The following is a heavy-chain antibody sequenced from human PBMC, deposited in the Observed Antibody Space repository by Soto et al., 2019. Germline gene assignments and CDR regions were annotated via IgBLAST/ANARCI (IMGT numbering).Heavy chain of an antibody. D-gene: IGHD6-25*01. V-gene: IGHV4-39*01. CDR2: IYNGGGNT. CDR3: AGGSSSAWIDF. CDR1: GDSITCYHYY. Sequence: SETLSLTCTVSGDSITCYHYYWGWIRQAPGKGLEWVGSIYNGGGNTYHSPSLKSRVTISVDTSNNQFFLRLNSVTATDTAVYFCAGGSSSAWIDFWGQGTLVTVSS. J-gene: IGHJ4*02.